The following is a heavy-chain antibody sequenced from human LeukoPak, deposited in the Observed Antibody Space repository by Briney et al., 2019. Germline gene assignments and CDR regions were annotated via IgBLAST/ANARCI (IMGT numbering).Heavy chain of an antibody. CDR2: IYHSGST. J-gene: IGHJ5*01. CDR3: ARQESAATLYYFDS. Sequence: SQTLSLTCAVSGGSISSGGYSWSWIRQPPGTGLEWIGYIYHSGSTYYNPSLKSRVLISVDTSKNQFYLKLTSVTAADTAVYYCARQESAATLYYFDSWGQGALVAVSS. CDR1: GGSISSGGYS. V-gene: IGHV4-30-2*03. D-gene: IGHD3-10*01.